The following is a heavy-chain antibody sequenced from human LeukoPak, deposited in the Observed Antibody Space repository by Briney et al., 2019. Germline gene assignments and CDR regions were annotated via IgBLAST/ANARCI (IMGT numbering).Heavy chain of an antibody. D-gene: IGHD2-15*01. CDR1: GFTFSSYW. CDR3: ARVLTHGVRGVLYYYYGMDV. Sequence: PGGSLRLSCAASGFTFSSYWMSWVRQAPGKGLEWVANIKQDGSEKYYVDSVKGRFTISRDNAKNSLYLQMNSLRAEDTAVYYCARVLTHGVRGVLYYYYGMDVWGKGTTVTVSS. V-gene: IGHV3-7*03. J-gene: IGHJ6*04. CDR2: IKQDGSEK.